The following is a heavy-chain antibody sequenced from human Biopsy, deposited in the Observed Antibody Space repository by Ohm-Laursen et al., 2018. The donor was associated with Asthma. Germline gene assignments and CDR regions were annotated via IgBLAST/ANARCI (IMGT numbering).Heavy chain of an antibody. J-gene: IGHJ4*02. CDR1: GFAVSRDH. D-gene: IGHD3-22*01. CDR3: ARGDSSNWSHYYFDY. CDR2: IYSGGSS. Sequence: SLRLSCTASGFAVSRDHMFWVRQAPGKGLEWVSVIYSGGSSHTADSVRGRFTISRDYSKNTLYLQMHSLRAEDTAVYYCARGDSSNWSHYYFDYWGQGTLVTVSS. V-gene: IGHV3-53*01.